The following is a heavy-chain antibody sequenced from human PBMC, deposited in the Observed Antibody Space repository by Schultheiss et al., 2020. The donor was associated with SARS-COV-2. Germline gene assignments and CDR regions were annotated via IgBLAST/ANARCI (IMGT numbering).Heavy chain of an antibody. CDR3: AKDRDRASKDS. CDR1: GFTFSSPT. J-gene: IGHJ4*02. CDR2: ISSGGGST. D-gene: IGHD4-11*01. V-gene: IGHV3-23*01. Sequence: GESLKISCAASGFTFSSPTMSWVRQAPGKGLEWVSAISSGGGSTYYADSVKGRFTISRDNSKNTLYLQMNSLRADDTAVYYCAKDRDRASKDSWGQGTLVTVSS.